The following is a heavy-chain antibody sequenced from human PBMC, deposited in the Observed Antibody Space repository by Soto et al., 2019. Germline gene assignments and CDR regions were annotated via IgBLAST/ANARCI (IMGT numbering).Heavy chain of an antibody. J-gene: IGHJ6*02. CDR3: AEGGFWVHYGMDV. V-gene: IGHV3-23*01. Sequence: EVQLLESGGGLVQPGGSLRLSCAASGSSFSAYAMNWVRQAPGKGLEWVSAISRSGDNTFYSDSVKGRFTISRDNSRNKVYMEMDSRRAEDAAVYYCAEGGFWVHYGMDVWGQGTTVSVSS. D-gene: IGHD7-27*01. CDR1: GSSFSAYA. CDR2: ISRSGDNT.